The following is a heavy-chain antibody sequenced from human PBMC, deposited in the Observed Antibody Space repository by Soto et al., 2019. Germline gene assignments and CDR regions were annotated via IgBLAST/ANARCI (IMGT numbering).Heavy chain of an antibody. CDR2: VCYSGTT. Sequence: QVQLQESGPGLVKPSETLSLTCSVSGGSVSNYTHYWSIIRQPPGERLEWIGYVCYSGTTNYNPSLKSRVTMSIATSNNQFSLKLNSVTAADTAVYYCVRGERWLEPFDLWGHGTLITVTS. CDR3: VRGERWLEPFDL. V-gene: IGHV4-61*01. D-gene: IGHD5-12*01. J-gene: IGHJ4*01. CDR1: GGSVSNYTHY.